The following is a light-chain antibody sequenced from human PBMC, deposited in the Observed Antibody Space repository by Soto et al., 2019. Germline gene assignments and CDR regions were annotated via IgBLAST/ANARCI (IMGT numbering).Light chain of an antibody. J-gene: IGKJ4*01. CDR2: AAS. V-gene: IGKV3-20*01. CDR1: QSVGRNY. Sequence: ENVLTQSPGTLSLSPGERATLSCRASQSVGRNYLVWHQQRPGQAPRVLIYAASSRATGIPDRFSGSGSGTDFTLTISRLEPEDFAVYYCQQYASSPLTFGGGTKVEVK. CDR3: QQYASSPLT.